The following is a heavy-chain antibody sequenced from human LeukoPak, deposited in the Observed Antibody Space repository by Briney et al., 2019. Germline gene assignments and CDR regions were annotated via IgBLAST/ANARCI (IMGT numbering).Heavy chain of an antibody. CDR2: IYYTGST. Sequence: SETLSLTCTVSGGSMTSYCWSWIPQPPGKGLEWIGCIYYTGSTNYNPSLRSRVTISVDTSKNQFSLKLSSVTAADTAVYYCARRGFFDYWGQGTLVTVSS. CDR1: GGSMTSYC. J-gene: IGHJ4*02. V-gene: IGHV4-59*08. D-gene: IGHD3-16*01. CDR3: ARRGFFDY.